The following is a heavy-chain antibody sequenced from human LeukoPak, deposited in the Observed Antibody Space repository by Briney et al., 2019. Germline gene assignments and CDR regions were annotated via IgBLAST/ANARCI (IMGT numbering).Heavy chain of an antibody. CDR1: SGSIDNTSHY. J-gene: IGHJ3*02. CDR2: IHYSGSS. V-gene: IGHV4-39*07. CDR3: ARGYSGSYGAFDI. Sequence: SETLSLTCTVSSGSIDNTSHYWGWIRQPPGRGLEWIGSIHYSGSSYYNPSLKSRVTISVDTSKSQFSLELSSVTAADTAVYYCARGYSGSYGAFDIWGQGTMVTVSS. D-gene: IGHD1-26*01.